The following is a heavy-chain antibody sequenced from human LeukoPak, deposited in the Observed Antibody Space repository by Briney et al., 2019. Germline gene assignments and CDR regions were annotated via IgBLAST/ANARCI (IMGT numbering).Heavy chain of an antibody. CDR3: ARDNRGLFDY. CDR1: GFTFSSYW. Sequence: GGSLRLSCAASGFTFSSYWMAWVRQAPGKGLEWVANMKHDGSEKYYADSVKGRFTISRDNAKNSLYLQMNSPRAEDTALYYCARDNRGLFDYWGQGTLVPVSS. V-gene: IGHV3-7*03. CDR2: MKHDGSEK. J-gene: IGHJ4*02. D-gene: IGHD2/OR15-2a*01.